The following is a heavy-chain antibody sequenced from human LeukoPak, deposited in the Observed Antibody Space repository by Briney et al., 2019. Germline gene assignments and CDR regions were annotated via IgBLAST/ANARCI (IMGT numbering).Heavy chain of an antibody. CDR3: AKDLRYYYDSSERDYFDY. D-gene: IGHD3-22*01. Sequence: GRSLRLSCAASGFTFSSYGMHWVRQAPGKGLEWVAVISYDGSNKYYADSVKGRFTISRDNSKNTPYLQMNSLRAEDTAVYYCAKDLRYYYDSSERDYFDYWGQGTLVTVSS. V-gene: IGHV3-30*18. CDR1: GFTFSSYG. J-gene: IGHJ4*02. CDR2: ISYDGSNK.